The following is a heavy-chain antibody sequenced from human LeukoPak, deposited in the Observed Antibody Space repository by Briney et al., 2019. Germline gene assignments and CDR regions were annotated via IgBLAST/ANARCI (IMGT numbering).Heavy chain of an antibody. Sequence: HWASVKVSCKASGYTFTGYYMHWVRQAPGQGLEWMGWINPNSGGTNYAQKFQGRVTMTRDTSISTAYMELSRLRSDDTAVYYCARGLSMVRGVMLFGRYYGMDVWGQGTTVTVSS. CDR3: ARGLSMVRGVMLFGRYYGMDV. V-gene: IGHV1-2*02. J-gene: IGHJ6*02. CDR2: INPNSGGT. D-gene: IGHD3-10*01. CDR1: GYTFTGYY.